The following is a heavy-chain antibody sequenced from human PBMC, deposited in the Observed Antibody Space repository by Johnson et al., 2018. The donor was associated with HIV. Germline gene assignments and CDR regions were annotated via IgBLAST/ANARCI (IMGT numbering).Heavy chain of an antibody. CDR2: IVSDVSSA. V-gene: IGHV3-74*02. CDR1: GFTFSSYA. CDR3: ARAGEGSWELLGYAFDI. Sequence: VQLVESGGGVVQPGRSLRLSCAASGFTFSSYAMHWVRQAPGKGLEWVSRIVSDVSSAIYTDSVTGRFTISRDNTKNTVYLQMNSLRAEDTALYYCARAGEGSWELLGYAFDIWGQGTMVTVSS. J-gene: IGHJ3*02. D-gene: IGHD1-26*01.